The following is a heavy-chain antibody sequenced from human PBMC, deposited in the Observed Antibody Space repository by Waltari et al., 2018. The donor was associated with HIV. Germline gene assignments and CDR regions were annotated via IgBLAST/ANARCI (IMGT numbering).Heavy chain of an antibody. Sequence: QLHLQESGPGLVKPSETLALTCTVSGGSITRNDFYWAWIRQPPGKGREWIGLIYNSGTPDDNPSLKSRVSMSRDTSKNRFSLRLHSVTAADTAIYYCARRGDGFNQHARLDHWGPGTLVTVSS. D-gene: IGHD2-2*01. CDR1: GGSITRNDFY. CDR3: ARRGDGFNQHARLDH. J-gene: IGHJ4*02. CDR2: IYNSGTP. V-gene: IGHV4-39*01.